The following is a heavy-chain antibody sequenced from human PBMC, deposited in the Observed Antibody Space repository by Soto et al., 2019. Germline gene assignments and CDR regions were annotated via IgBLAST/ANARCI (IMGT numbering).Heavy chain of an antibody. Sequence: GASVKVSCKASGGTFSSYAISWVRQAPGQGLEWMGGIIPIFGTANYAQKFQGRVTITADKSTSTAYMELSSLRSEDTAVYYCAGYGDYRKVEKYYFDYWGQGTLVTVYS. V-gene: IGHV1-69*06. D-gene: IGHD4-17*01. CDR1: GGTFSSYA. CDR2: IIPIFGTA. CDR3: AGYGDYRKVEKYYFDY. J-gene: IGHJ4*02.